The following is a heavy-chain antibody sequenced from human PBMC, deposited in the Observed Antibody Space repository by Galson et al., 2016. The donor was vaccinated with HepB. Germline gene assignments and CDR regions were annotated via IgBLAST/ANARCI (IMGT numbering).Heavy chain of an antibody. D-gene: IGHD6-13*01. CDR2: VSHSSTYV. V-gene: IGHV3-21*01. CDR3: AKDVPAAAGTSFH. Sequence: SLRLSCAASGFTFDNYTMNWLRQAPGKGLEWVSSVSHSSTYVYYADSVEGRFTISRDNAKNSLYLEMNSLRVEDTAVFYCAKDVPAAAGTSFHWGQGTLVTVSA. CDR1: GFTFDNYT. J-gene: IGHJ4*02.